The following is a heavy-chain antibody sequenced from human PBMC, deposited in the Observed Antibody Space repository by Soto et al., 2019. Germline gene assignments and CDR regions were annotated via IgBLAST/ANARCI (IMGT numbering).Heavy chain of an antibody. CDR3: ARAMSETSLAAAGYYYGMDV. CDR1: GGSFSGYY. V-gene: IGHV4-34*01. D-gene: IGHD6-13*01. CDR2: INHSGST. Sequence: PSETLSLTCAVYGGSFSGYYWSWIRQPPGKGLEWIGEINHSGSTNYNPSLKSRVTISVDTSKNQFSLKLSSVTAADTAVYYCARAMSETSLAAAGYYYGMDVWGKGTTVTVSS. J-gene: IGHJ6*04.